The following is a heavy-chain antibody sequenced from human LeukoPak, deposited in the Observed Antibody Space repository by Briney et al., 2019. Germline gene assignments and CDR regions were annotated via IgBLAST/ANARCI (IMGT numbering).Heavy chain of an antibody. Sequence: SETLSLTCAVSGGSFSSDNWWSWVRQPPGKGLEWVGEIHQSGSTNYNPSLKSRVTITVDKSKSQFSLKLGSVTAADTAVYYCARRNYYDSTGYYNNWGRGTLVTVSS. D-gene: IGHD3-22*01. J-gene: IGHJ4*02. CDR2: IHQSGST. CDR1: GGSFSSDNW. CDR3: ARRNYYDSTGYYNN. V-gene: IGHV4-4*02.